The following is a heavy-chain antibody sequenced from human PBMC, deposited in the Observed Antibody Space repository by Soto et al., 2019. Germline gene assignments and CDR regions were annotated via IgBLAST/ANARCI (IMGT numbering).Heavy chain of an antibody. CDR3: ARSSTRGWFDP. CDR2: IYPSDSDT. D-gene: IGHD1-26*01. J-gene: IGHJ5*02. V-gene: IGHV5-51*01. Sequence: GESLKISCKGSGYSFTSYWIAWVRQMPGKGLEYMGIIYPSDSDTRYSPSFQGQVTISVDKSISTAYLQWSSLKASDTAIYYCARSSTRGWFDPWGQGTLVPVSS. CDR1: GYSFTSYW.